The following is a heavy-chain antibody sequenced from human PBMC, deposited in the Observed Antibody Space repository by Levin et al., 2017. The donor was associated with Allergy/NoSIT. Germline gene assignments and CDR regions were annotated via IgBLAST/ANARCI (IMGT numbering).Heavy chain of an antibody. CDR3: AREHISYYYYGMDV. D-gene: IGHD1-14*01. J-gene: IGHJ6*02. CDR1: GYTFTSYG. Sequence: ASVKVSCKASGYTFTSYGISWVRQAPGQGLEWMGWISAYNGNTNYAQKLQGRVTMTTDTSTSTAYMELRSLRSDDTAVYYCAREHISYYYYGMDVWGQGTTVTVSS. V-gene: IGHV1-18*01. CDR2: ISAYNGNT.